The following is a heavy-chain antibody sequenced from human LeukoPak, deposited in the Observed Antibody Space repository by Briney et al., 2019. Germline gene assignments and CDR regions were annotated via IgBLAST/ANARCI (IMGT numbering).Heavy chain of an antibody. Sequence: GGSLRLSCAASGFTFSSYEMNWVRQAPGKGREWVSYISSSGSTIYYADSVKGRFTISRDNAKNSLYLQMNRLRAEDTAVYYCARVYRSSSGPTLDYWGQGTLVTVSS. CDR3: ARVYRSSSGPTLDY. V-gene: IGHV3-48*03. CDR1: GFTFSSYE. D-gene: IGHD6-6*01. J-gene: IGHJ4*02. CDR2: ISSSGSTI.